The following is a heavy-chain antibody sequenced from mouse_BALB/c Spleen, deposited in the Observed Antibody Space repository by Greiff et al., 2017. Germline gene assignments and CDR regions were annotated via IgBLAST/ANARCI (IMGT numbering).Heavy chain of an antibody. V-gene: IGHV5-4*02. CDR3: ARGITTVAAMDY. D-gene: IGHD1-1*01. CDR2: ISDGGSYT. J-gene: IGHJ4*01. Sequence: DVKLVESGGGLVKPGGSLKLSCAASGFTFSDYYMYWVRQTPEKRLEWVATISDGGSYTYYPDSVKGRFTISRDNAKNNLYLQMSSLKSEDTAMYYCARGITTVAAMDYWGQGTSVTVSS. CDR1: GFTFSDYY.